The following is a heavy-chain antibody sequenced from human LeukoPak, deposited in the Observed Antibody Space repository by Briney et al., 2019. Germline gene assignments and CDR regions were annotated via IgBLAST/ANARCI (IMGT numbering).Heavy chain of an antibody. CDR2: ISGSGDST. CDR1: GFPFSSYV. V-gene: IGHV3-23*01. CDR3: AKDLPLLTTVFDY. D-gene: IGHD4-17*01. Sequence: GGSLRLSCAASGFPFSSYVMRWVRQGPGKGLQWVSAISGSGDSTDYADSVRGRFTISRDNSKNTLYLQMNSLRAEDTAVYYCAKDLPLLTTVFDYWGQGTLVTVSS. J-gene: IGHJ4*02.